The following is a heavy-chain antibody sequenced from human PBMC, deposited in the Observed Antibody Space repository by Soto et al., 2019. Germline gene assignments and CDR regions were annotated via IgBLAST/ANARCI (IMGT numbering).Heavy chain of an antibody. D-gene: IGHD5-12*01. J-gene: IGHJ4*02. Sequence: SLRLSCAASGFTFSSYAMSWVRQAPGKGLEWVSAISGSGGSTYYADSVKGRFTISRDNSKNTLYLQMNSLRAEDTAVYYCAKNPPGYSGYDPNFDYWGQGTLVTVSP. CDR3: AKNPPGYSGYDPNFDY. V-gene: IGHV3-23*01. CDR1: GFTFSSYA. CDR2: ISGSGGST.